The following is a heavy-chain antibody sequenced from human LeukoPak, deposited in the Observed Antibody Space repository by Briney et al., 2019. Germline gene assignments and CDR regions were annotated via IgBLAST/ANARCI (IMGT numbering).Heavy chain of an antibody. CDR3: ARRIRIAAAGYYYYYGMDV. J-gene: IGHJ6*02. V-gene: IGHV4-59*08. D-gene: IGHD6-13*01. CDR2: IDYSGSI. Sequence: PSETLSLTCTVSGDSISTYYWSWIRQSPGRALEWIGYIDYSGSINYNHSLKSRVTISVDTSKNQFSLKLSSVTAADTAVYYCARRIRIAAAGYYYYYGMDVWGQGTTVTVSS. CDR1: GDSISTYY.